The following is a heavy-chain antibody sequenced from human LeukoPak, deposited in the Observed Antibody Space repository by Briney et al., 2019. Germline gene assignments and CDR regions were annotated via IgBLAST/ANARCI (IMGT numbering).Heavy chain of an antibody. D-gene: IGHD3-3*01. Sequence: ASVKVSCKASGYTFTSYDINWVRQATGQGLGWMGWMNPNSGNTGYAQKFQGRVTMTRNTSISTAYMELSSLRSEDTAVYYCARVYDFWSGYHYYYYGMDVWGQGTTVTVSS. CDR2: MNPNSGNT. V-gene: IGHV1-8*01. CDR1: GYTFTSYD. J-gene: IGHJ6*02. CDR3: ARVYDFWSGYHYYYYGMDV.